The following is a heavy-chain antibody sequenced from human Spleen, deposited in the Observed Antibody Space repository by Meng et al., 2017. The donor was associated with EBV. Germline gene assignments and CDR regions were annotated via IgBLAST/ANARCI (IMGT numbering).Heavy chain of an antibody. J-gene: IGHJ5*02. Sequence: VQRLGYGGGFVQPGGSLRLSCAASGFIFRNDAMSWVRQPPGKGLEWVSTISGSGAASYYADSVRGRFTLSRDNSKNMLYLQMNSLRAEDTAVYYCATRVLLVSWGQGTLVTISS. CDR1: GFIFRNDA. D-gene: IGHD3-3*01. CDR2: ISGSGAAS. CDR3: ATRVLLVS. V-gene: IGHV3-23*01.